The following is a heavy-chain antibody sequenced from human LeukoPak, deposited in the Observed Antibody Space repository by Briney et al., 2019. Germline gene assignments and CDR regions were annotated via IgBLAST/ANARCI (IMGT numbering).Heavy chain of an antibody. V-gene: IGHV1-2*02. Sequence: ASVKVSCTTSGYTFTAYYMHWVRQAPGQGLEWMGWINPDDGGTRYAQNFQGRVTMTRDTSISTAYMELSSLRFDDTAVYYCAREDIIRRYYIDFWGQGTLVTVSS. CDR1: GYTFTAYY. J-gene: IGHJ4*02. CDR2: INPDDGGT. CDR3: AREDIIRRYYIDF. D-gene: IGHD5-12*01.